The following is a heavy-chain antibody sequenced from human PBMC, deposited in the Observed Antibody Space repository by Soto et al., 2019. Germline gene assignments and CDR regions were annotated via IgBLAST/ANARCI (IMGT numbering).Heavy chain of an antibody. CDR2: IYPGDSDT. CDR1: GYSFTSYW. Sequence: GESLRISCKGSGYSFTSYWIGWVRQMPGKGLEWMGIIYPGDSDTRYSPSFQGQVTISADKSISTAYLQWSSLKASDTAMYYWARGVFTVVTPFYNYSRVMDSWGKGPTVPAPQ. CDR3: ARGVFTVVTPFYNYSRVMDS. J-gene: IGHJ6*04. V-gene: IGHV5-51*01. D-gene: IGHD1-1*01.